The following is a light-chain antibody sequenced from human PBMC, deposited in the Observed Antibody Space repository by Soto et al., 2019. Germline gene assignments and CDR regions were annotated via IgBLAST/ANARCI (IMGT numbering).Light chain of an antibody. Sequence: QSALTQPASVSGSPGQSITISCTGTSSDVGSYNLVSWYQQHPGKAPKLMIYEGSKRPSGVSNRFSGSKSGNTASLTISGIQAEDEADYYCCSYAGSPYVVFGGGTKLTVL. J-gene: IGLJ2*01. CDR3: CSYAGSPYVV. V-gene: IGLV2-23*01. CDR2: EGS. CDR1: SSDVGSYNL.